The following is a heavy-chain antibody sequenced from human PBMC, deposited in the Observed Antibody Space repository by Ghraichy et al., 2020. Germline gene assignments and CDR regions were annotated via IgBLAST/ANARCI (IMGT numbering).Heavy chain of an antibody. CDR1: GDSVSSNSAS. J-gene: IGHJ4*02. Sequence: SQTLSLTCAISGDSVSSNSASWHWIRQSPSRGLEWLGRTYYKSKWYNDYAVSVKSRITINPDTSKNQFSLQLNSVTPEDTAVYYCGRGWYSSGFDYWGQGTLVTVSS. CDR2: TYYKSKWYN. V-gene: IGHV6-1*01. D-gene: IGHD6-19*01. CDR3: GRGWYSSGFDY.